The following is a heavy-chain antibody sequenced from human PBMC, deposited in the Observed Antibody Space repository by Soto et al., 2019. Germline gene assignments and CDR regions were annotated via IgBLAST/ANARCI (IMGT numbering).Heavy chain of an antibody. CDR2: ISGSGGST. J-gene: IGHJ6*02. CDR1: GFTFSSYA. D-gene: IGHD3-16*01. V-gene: IGHV3-23*01. Sequence: EVQLLESGGGLVQPGGSLRLSCAASGFTFSSYAMSWVRQAPGKGLEWVSAISGSGGSTYYADSVKGRFTISRDNSKNTLYLQMNSLRAEDTAVYYCAKDYVCYDMGGYSYGMDVWGQGTTVTVSS. CDR3: AKDYVCYDMGGYSYGMDV.